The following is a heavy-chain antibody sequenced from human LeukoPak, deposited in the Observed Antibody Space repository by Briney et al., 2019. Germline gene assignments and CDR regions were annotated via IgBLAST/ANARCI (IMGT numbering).Heavy chain of an antibody. J-gene: IGHJ3*02. V-gene: IGHV5-51*01. CDR1: GYSFTSYW. Sequence: GESLKISCKGSGYSFTSYWIGWVRQMPGKGLEWMGIIYPGDSDTRYSPSFQGQVTISADKSISTAYLQWSSLKASDTAMYYCGRPGGIYCSGGSCHNDAFDIWGQGTMVTVSS. CDR3: GRPGGIYCSGGSCHNDAFDI. D-gene: IGHD2-15*01. CDR2: IYPGDSDT.